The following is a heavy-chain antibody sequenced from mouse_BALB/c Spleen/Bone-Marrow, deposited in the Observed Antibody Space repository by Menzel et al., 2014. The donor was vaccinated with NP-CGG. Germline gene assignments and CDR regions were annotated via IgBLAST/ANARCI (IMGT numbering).Heavy chain of an antibody. CDR3: AAYCYGSSYGFAY. Sequence: VQLQQSGAELVKPGASVKLSCTASGFNIKDTYMHWVKQRPEQGLEWIGRIDPANGNTKYDPKFQGKATITADTSSNTAYLQLSSLTSEDAAVYYCAAYCYGSSYGFAYWGQGTLATVSA. V-gene: IGHV14-3*02. D-gene: IGHD1-1*01. CDR2: IDPANGNT. CDR1: GFNIKDTY. J-gene: IGHJ3*01.